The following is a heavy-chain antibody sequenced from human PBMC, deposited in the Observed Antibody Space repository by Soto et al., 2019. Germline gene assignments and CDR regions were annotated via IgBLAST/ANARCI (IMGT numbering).Heavy chain of an antibody. CDR3: ASDSGYYYESSG. D-gene: IGHD3-22*01. CDR2: IYYSGST. CDR1: GGSISSGDYY. J-gene: IGHJ4*02. Sequence: SETLSLTCTVSGGSISSGDYYWSWIRQPPGKGLEWIWYIYYSGSTYYNPSLKSRVTISVDTSKNQFSLKLTSVTAADTAVHYCASDSGYYYESSGRGQGTLVTVS. V-gene: IGHV4-30-4*01.